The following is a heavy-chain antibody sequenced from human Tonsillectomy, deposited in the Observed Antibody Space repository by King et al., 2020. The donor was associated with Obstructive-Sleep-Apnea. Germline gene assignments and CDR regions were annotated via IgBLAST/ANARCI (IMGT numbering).Heavy chain of an antibody. D-gene: IGHD6-13*01. CDR2: IRGSSRSR. J-gene: IGHJ4*02. CDR3: ARSGYSSTWSFGY. Sequence: VQLVESGGGLVQPGGSLRLSCAASGFTFSDYALTWVRQAPGRGLEWVTGIRGSSRSRDYADSVKGRFTISRDTSKNTLYLQMSSLRAEDTAVYYCARSGYSSTWSFGYWGQGTLVTVSS. V-gene: IGHV3-23*04. CDR1: GFTFSDYA.